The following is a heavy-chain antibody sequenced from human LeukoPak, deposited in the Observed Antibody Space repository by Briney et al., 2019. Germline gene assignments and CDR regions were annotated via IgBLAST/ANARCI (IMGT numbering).Heavy chain of an antibody. CDR1: GFTFTNYA. Sequence: GGSLRLSCAASGFTFTNYAMSWVRQAPGKGLEWVSGMSGSGGSTYYADSVKGRFTISRDNSKKTLYLQMNSLRAEDTAVYYCAKDPVLRYFDWQHIGLGLDYWGQGTLATVSS. D-gene: IGHD3-9*01. J-gene: IGHJ4*02. CDR2: MSGSGGST. CDR3: AKDPVLRYFDWQHIGLGLDY. V-gene: IGHV3-23*01.